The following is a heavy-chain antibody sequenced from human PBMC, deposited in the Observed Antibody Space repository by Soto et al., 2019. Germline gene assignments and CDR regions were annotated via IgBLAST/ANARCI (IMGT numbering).Heavy chain of an antibody. V-gene: IGHV3-11*01. J-gene: IGHJ4*02. Sequence: VGLKRVSRAASGFKFIDYYVSWLRQDPGKGLEWVSYISSSGSTIYYADSVKGRFTISRDNAKNSLYLQMNSLRAEDTAVYYCAREYGDFDYWGQGTLVTVSS. CDR1: GFKFIDYY. CDR2: ISSSGSTI. CDR3: AREYGDFDY. D-gene: IGHD4-17*01.